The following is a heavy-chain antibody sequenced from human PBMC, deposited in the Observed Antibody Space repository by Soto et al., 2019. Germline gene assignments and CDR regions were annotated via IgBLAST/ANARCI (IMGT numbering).Heavy chain of an antibody. V-gene: IGHV3-7*01. Sequence: EVQLVESGGGLVQPGGSLRLSCAASGFTFSSSWMNWVRQAPGKGLEWVAGIKEDGSEKYYVDIVKGRFTISRDNVENSLYLHMNSLRGEDSAVYFCARDRGYSSYDYWGLGTLVTVSS. J-gene: IGHJ4*02. CDR3: ARDRGYSSYDY. CDR2: IKEDGSEK. CDR1: GFTFSSSW. D-gene: IGHD5-18*01.